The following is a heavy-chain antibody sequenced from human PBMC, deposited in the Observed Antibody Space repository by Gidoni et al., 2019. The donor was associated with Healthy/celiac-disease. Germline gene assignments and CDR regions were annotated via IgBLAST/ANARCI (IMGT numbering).Heavy chain of an antibody. CDR2: ISGSGGST. D-gene: IGHD2-15*01. CDR1: GFTFSSYA. CDR3: AKDLGGSFYYYYGMDV. V-gene: IGHV3-23*01. Sequence: EVQLLESGGGLVQPGGSLRLSCAASGFTFSSYAMSWVRQAPGKGLEWVSAISGSGGSTYYADSVKGRFTISRDNSKNTLYLQMNSLRAEDTAVYYCAKDLGGSFYYYYGMDVWGQGTTVTVSS. J-gene: IGHJ6*02.